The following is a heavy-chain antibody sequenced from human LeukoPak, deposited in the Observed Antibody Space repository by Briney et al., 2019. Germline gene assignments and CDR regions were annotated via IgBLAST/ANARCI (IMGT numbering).Heavy chain of an antibody. Sequence: PGGSLRLSCAASGFTFSSHGMHWVRQAPGKGLEWVAFIRYDGSNKYSADSVKGRFTISRDNSKNTLYLQMNSLRAEDTAVYYCAKATIGPFDYWGQGTLVTVSS. J-gene: IGHJ4*02. CDR3: AKATIGPFDY. CDR1: GFTFSSHG. CDR2: IRYDGSNK. V-gene: IGHV3-30*02.